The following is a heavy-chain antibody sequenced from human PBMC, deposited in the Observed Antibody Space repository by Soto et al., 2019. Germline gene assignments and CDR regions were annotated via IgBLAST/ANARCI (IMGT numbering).Heavy chain of an antibody. CDR3: TRLTPSGFDY. CDR2: IRSKANSYAT. CDR1: GFTFSSSA. V-gene: IGHV3-73*01. Sequence: PGGSLRLSCAASGFTFSSSAMHWVRESSGKGLEWVGRIRSKANSYATAYAASVKGRFTISRDDSKNTAYLQMNSLKTEDTAVYYCTRLTPSGFDYWGQGTLVTSPQ. J-gene: IGHJ4*02. D-gene: IGHD3-10*01.